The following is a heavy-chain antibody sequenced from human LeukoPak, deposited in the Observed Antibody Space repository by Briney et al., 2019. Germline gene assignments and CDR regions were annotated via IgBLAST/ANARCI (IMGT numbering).Heavy chain of an antibody. CDR3: AKVYSGSSDAFDI. D-gene: IGHD1-26*01. CDR1: GFTFSTYA. CDR2: ISGSGGST. Sequence: PGGSLRLPCAASGFTFSTYAMSWVRQAPGKGLEWVSAISGSGGSTYYADSVKGRFAISRDNSKNTLYLQMNSLRAEDTAVYYCAKVYSGSSDAFDIWGQGTMVTVSS. V-gene: IGHV3-23*01. J-gene: IGHJ3*02.